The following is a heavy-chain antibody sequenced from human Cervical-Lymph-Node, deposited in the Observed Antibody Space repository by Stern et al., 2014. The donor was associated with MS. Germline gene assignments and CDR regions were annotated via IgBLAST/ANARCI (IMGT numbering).Heavy chain of an antibody. Sequence: QVQLQESGPGLVKPSETLSLTCTVSGGSISSSSYYWGWIRQPPGKGLEWIGSIYYSGSTYYNPSLKSRVTISVDTSKDQFSLKRSPVPAADTAVYYCARRRAAAGAVLFDYWGQGTLVTVSS. CDR3: ARRRAAAGAVLFDY. CDR1: GGSISSSSYY. D-gene: IGHD6-13*01. V-gene: IGHV4-39*01. CDR2: IYYSGST. J-gene: IGHJ4*02.